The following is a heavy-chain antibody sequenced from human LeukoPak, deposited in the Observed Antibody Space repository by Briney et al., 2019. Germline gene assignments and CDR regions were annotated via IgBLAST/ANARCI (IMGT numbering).Heavy chain of an antibody. V-gene: IGHV3-21*01. CDR2: IDTTSNYI. D-gene: IGHD4-23*01. Sequence: GGSLRLSCAASGFTFSNYAMSWVRQAPGKGLEWVSSIDTTSNYIYYAGSVKGRFTISRDNARNSLYLQMNSLTADDTAVYYCARAEPNSPYDHWGQGTLVTVSS. CDR1: GFTFSNYA. J-gene: IGHJ4*02. CDR3: ARAEPNSPYDH.